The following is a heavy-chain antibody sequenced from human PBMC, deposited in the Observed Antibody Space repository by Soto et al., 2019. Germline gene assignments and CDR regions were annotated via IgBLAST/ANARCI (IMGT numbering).Heavy chain of an antibody. CDR3: TRGGDPYMSGH. CDR1: GLSVNIGTFG. CDR2: IHYNEST. J-gene: IGHJ4*02. D-gene: IGHD2-21*01. V-gene: IGHV4-61*01. Sequence: SGALSLTGTCSGLSVNIGTFGWSWIRQTPGKGRERKGLIHYNESTTYNPSLKDRVTMHVDTSKNQLSVKFTSGNTGDTSIYGCTRGGDPYMSGHWGQGTLVTVSS.